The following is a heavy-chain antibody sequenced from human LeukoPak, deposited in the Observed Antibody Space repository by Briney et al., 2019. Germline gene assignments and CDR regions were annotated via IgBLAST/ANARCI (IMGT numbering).Heavy chain of an antibody. D-gene: IGHD3-22*01. CDR3: AKANYYDSSDDY. CDR2: ISSSSSYI. Sequence: GGSLRLSCAASGFTFSSYSMNWVRQAPGKGLEWVSSISSSSSYIYYADSVKGRFTISRDNSKNTLYLQMNSLRAEDTAVYYCAKANYYDSSDDYWGQGTLVTVSS. V-gene: IGHV3-21*04. CDR1: GFTFSSYS. J-gene: IGHJ4*02.